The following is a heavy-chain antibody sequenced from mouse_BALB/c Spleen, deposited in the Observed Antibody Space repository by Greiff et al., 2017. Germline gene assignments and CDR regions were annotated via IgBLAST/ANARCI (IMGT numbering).Heavy chain of an antibody. V-gene: IGHV1-7*01. D-gene: IGHD1-1*01. CDR1: GYTFTSYW. J-gene: IGHJ3*01. CDR2: INPSTGYT. CDR3: ARSVLTWFAY. Sequence: VKLMESGAELAKPGASVKMSCKASGYTFTSYWMHWVKQRPGQGLEWIGYINPSTGYTEYNQKFKDKATLTADKSSSTAYMQLSSLTSEDSAVYYCARSVLTWFAYWGQGTLVTVSA.